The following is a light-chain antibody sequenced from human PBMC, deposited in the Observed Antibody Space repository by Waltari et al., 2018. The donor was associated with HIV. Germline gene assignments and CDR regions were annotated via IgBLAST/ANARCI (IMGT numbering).Light chain of an antibody. Sequence: EIVLTQSPVTLSLSPGEPAALACTASQSVGYFLAWYQQKPGQAPRLLIYAASKRASGTPDRFSGSGSRTNFTLTISALEPEDFVVYYCQQRINWPLTFGGGTRVEIK. CDR3: QQRINWPLT. V-gene: IGKV3-11*01. CDR2: AAS. J-gene: IGKJ4*01. CDR1: QSVGYF.